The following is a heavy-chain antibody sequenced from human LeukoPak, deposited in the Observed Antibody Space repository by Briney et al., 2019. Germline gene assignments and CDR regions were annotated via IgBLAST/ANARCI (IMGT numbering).Heavy chain of an antibody. D-gene: IGHD3-22*01. CDR3: ARALPGYYDTRGRYYYMDV. Sequence: TGGSLRLSCAASGFTFSSYSMNWVRQAPGKGLEWVSSISYSSSYIYYVDSVKGRFTISRDNAKNSLYLQMHSLRAEDTAVYYCARALPGYYDTRGRYYYMDVWGKGTTVTVSS. V-gene: IGHV3-21*01. CDR2: ISYSSSYI. J-gene: IGHJ6*03. CDR1: GFTFSSYS.